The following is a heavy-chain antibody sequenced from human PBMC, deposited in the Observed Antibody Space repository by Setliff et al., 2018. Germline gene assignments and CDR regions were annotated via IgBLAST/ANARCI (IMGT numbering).Heavy chain of an antibody. CDR3: ARLPGYCSGGRCYGYYTFDT. D-gene: IGHD2-15*01. CDR1: GDSISSSSYY. J-gene: IGHJ3*02. Sequence: PSETLSLTCSVSGDSISSSSYYWGWIRQSPGKGLEWIGSINYSGTTYYNPSLQSRVSISRDTSQNRFSLEVTSVTATDTAMYYCARLPGYCSGGRCYGYYTFDTWGQGTMVTVSS. V-gene: IGHV4-39*01. CDR2: INYSGTT.